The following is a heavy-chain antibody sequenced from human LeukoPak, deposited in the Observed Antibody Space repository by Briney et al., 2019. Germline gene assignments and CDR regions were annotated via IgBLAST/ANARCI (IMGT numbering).Heavy chain of an antibody. D-gene: IGHD3-22*01. Sequence: GGSPRLSCAASGFTFSSYGMHWVRQAPGKGLEWVAVISYDGSNKYYADSVKGRFTISRDNSKNTLYLQMNSLRAEDTAVYYCARGSGYYYLADYYFDYWGQGTLVTVSS. CDR3: ARGSGYYYLADYYFDY. CDR2: ISYDGSNK. J-gene: IGHJ4*02. CDR1: GFTFSSYG. V-gene: IGHV3-30*03.